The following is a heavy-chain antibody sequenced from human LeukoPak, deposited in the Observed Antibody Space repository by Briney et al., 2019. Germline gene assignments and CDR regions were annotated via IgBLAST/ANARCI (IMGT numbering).Heavy chain of an antibody. D-gene: IGHD6-13*01. CDR3: AKDPVSSSSWSPASN. J-gene: IGHJ4*02. V-gene: IGHV3-23*01. Sequence: GGSLRFSCAASGFTFSSYAMSWVRQAPGKGLEWVSAISGSGGSTYYADSVKGRFTISRDNSKNTLYLQMNSLRAEDTAVYYCAKDPVSSSSWSPASNWGQGTLVTVSS. CDR2: ISGSGGST. CDR1: GFTFSSYA.